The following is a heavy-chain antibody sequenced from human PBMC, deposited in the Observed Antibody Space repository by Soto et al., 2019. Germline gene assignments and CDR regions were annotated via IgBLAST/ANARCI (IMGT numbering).Heavy chain of an antibody. CDR1: GDSISSLY. CDR2: IYYSGSI. D-gene: IGHD6-19*01. Sequence: QVQLQESGPGLVKPSETLSLTCTVSGDSISSLYWSWIRQPPGKGLEWIGYIYYSGSINNKPSLKSRITISVDPSKNPFSLRLSSVTAADTAVYYCAKSLWDSSGWKTDYWGQGTLVTVSS. J-gene: IGHJ4*02. CDR3: AKSLWDSSGWKTDY. V-gene: IGHV4-59*01.